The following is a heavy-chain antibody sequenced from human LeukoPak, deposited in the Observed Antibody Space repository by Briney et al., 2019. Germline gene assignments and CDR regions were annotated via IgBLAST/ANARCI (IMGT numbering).Heavy chain of an antibody. CDR1: GFTFSSYG. CDR3: AKGGYSSSLYNWFDP. J-gene: IGHJ5*02. D-gene: IGHD6-13*01. V-gene: IGHV3-23*01. Sequence: TGGSLRLSCAASGFTFSSYGMSWVRQAPGKGLEWVSAISGSGGSTYYADSVKGRFTISRDNSKNTLYLQMNSLRAEDTAVYYCAKGGYSSSLYNWFDPWGQGTLVTVSS. CDR2: ISGSGGST.